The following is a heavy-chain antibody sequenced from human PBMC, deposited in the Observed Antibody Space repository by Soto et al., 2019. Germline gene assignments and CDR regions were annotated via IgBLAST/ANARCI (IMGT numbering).Heavy chain of an antibody. CDR3: VRQGIDSLHGIVDV. D-gene: IGHD2-15*01. V-gene: IGHV4-59*08. Sequence: QVQLQQSGPRLVKPSETLSLTCTVSSGPDRSHNWGWIRQPPGRGLEWIGYVYYTGDTAYNPSLRGRVTISADTSTNDLSLTLHSVTAADTAVYYCVRQGIDSLHGIVDVWGQGTTVSVSS. CDR2: VYYTGDT. CDR1: SGPDRSHN. J-gene: IGHJ6*02.